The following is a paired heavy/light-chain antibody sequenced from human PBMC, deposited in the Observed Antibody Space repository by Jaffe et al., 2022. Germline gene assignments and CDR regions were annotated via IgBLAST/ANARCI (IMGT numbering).Light chain of an antibody. CDR2: DGS. CDR1: SNDVGSYNL. V-gene: IGLV2-23*01. J-gene: IGLJ2*01. Sequence: QSALTQPASVSGSPGQSITISCTGTSNDVGSYNLVSWYQQHPGKAPKLMIYDGSKRPSGVSNRFSGSKSGNTASLTISGLQAEDEADYYCCSYAGSSTLVFGGGTKLTVL. CDR3: CSYAGSSTLV.
Heavy chain of an antibody. V-gene: IGHV3-30*18. J-gene: IGHJ4*02. CDR3: AKNPAEYSGYGWTFDY. CDR1: GFSFSNYG. Sequence: QVQLVESGGGVVQPGRSLRLSCAASGFSFSNYGMHWVRQAPGKGLEWVAVISNDGSNKYYADSVKGRFTISRDNSKNTLYLEMNSLRAEDTAVYYCAKNPAEYSGYGWTFDYWGQGTLVTVSS. D-gene: IGHD5-12*01. CDR2: ISNDGSNK.